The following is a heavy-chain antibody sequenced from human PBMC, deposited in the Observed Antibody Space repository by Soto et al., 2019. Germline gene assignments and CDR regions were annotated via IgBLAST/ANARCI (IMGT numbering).Heavy chain of an antibody. J-gene: IGHJ5*02. CDR3: ASPKIAFYNWFDP. Sequence: PSETLSLTCAVSGGSISSTNWWSWVRQPPGKGLEWIGEIYHSGSTNYNPSLKGRVTISVDTSKNQFSLKLSSVTAADTAVYYGASPKIAFYNWFDPWGQGNLVTVSS. CDR1: GGSISSTNW. V-gene: IGHV4-4*02. CDR2: IYHSGST. D-gene: IGHD3-3*02.